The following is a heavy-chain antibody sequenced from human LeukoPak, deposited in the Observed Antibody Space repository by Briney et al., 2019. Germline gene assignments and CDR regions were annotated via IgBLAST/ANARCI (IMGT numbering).Heavy chain of an antibody. D-gene: IGHD3-10*01. CDR1: GFTFSSYW. J-gene: IGHJ4*02. Sequence: GGSLRLSCAASGFTFSSYWMSWVRQAPGKGLEWVANIKQDGSEKYYVDSVKGRFTISRDNAKNSLYPQMNSLRAEDTAVYYCARVMVLWFGEGYYFDYWGQGTLVTVSS. V-gene: IGHV3-7*01. CDR2: IKQDGSEK. CDR3: ARVMVLWFGEGYYFDY.